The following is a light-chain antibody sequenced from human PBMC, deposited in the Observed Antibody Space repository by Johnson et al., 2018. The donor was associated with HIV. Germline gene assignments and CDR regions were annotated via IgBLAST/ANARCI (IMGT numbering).Light chain of an antibody. CDR3: GTWDSSPSALF. V-gene: IGLV1-51*02. J-gene: IGLJ1*01. CDR1: NSNIGNNY. Sequence: QSVLTQPPSVSAAPGQKVTISCSGSNSNIGNNYVSWFQQLPGTAPKLLIYENNKRPSGIPDRFSGSKSGPSPTLGTTVLQTGDEADYYCGTWDSSPSALFFGNGTKVTPL. CDR2: ENN.